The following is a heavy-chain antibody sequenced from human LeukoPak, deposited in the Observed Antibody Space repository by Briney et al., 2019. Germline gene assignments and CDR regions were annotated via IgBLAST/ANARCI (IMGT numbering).Heavy chain of an antibody. D-gene: IGHD1-1*01. CDR3: VNWNDAYGTDV. J-gene: IGHJ6*02. Sequence: ASVKVSCKDSGYTFTSYGISWVRQAPGRGLEWMGWISAYNGNTNYAQKLQGRVTMTTDTSTSTAYMELRSLRSDDTAVYYCVNWNDAYGTDVWGQGTTVTVSS. V-gene: IGHV1-18*01. CDR2: ISAYNGNT. CDR1: GYTFTSYG.